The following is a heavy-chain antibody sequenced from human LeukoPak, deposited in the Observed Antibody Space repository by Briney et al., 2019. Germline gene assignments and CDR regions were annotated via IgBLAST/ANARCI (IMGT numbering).Heavy chain of an antibody. J-gene: IGHJ4*02. D-gene: IGHD3-22*01. Sequence: SETLSLTCTVSGGSIRSSSYYWGWIRQSPGKGLEWIGSIHYGGTTYYNPSLKSRVTISVDTFEKQFSLKLSSVTAADTAVYYCASESSGYYWFDYWGQGTLVTVSS. CDR2: IHYGGTT. CDR1: GGSIRSSSYY. CDR3: ASESSGYYWFDY. V-gene: IGHV4-39*01.